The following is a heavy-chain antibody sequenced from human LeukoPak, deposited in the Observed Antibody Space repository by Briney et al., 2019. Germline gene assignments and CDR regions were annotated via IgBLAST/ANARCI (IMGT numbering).Heavy chain of an antibody. J-gene: IGHJ4*02. D-gene: IGHD6-19*01. CDR1: GGSISSYY. V-gene: IGHV4-59*08. CDR3: ARRHSSGWYDWDY. CDR2: IYYSGST. Sequence: SETLSLTCTVSGGSISSYYWSWIRQPPGKGLEWIGYIYYSGSTNYNPSLKSRVTISVDTSKSQFSLKLSSVTAADTAVYYCARRHSSGWYDWDYWGQGTLVTVSS.